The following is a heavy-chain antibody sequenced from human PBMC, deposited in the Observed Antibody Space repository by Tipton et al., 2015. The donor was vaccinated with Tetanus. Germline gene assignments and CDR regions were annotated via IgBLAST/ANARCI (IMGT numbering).Heavy chain of an antibody. CDR3: AREQQQPTHDAFDI. J-gene: IGHJ3*02. CDR2: IIPIFGTA. V-gene: IGHV1-69*13. Sequence: QLVQSGAEVKKPGASVKVSCKASGGTFSSYAISWVRQAPGQGLEWMGGIIPIFGTANYAQKFQGRVTITADESTSTAYMELSSLRSEDTAVYYCAREQQQPTHDAFDIWGQGTMVTVSS. D-gene: IGHD6-13*01. CDR1: GGTFSSYA.